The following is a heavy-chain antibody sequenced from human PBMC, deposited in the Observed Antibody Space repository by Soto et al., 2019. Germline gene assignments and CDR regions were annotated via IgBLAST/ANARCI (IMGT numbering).Heavy chain of an antibody. J-gene: IGHJ6*02. CDR2: INAGNGST. CDR3: ARYGAYSSSWYHPFDYYYGMDV. CDR1: GYTFTSYA. D-gene: IGHD6-13*01. V-gene: IGHV1-3*01. Sequence: ASVQVSCKASGYTFTSYAMHWVRQAPGQRLEWMGWINAGNGSTKYSQKLQGRVTITRDTSASTAYMDLSSLRSEDTAVYYCARYGAYSSSWYHPFDYYYGMDVWGQGTTVTVPS.